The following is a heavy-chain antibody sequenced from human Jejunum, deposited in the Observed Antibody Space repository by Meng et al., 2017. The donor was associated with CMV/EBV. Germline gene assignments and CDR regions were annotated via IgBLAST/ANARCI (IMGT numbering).Heavy chain of an antibody. J-gene: IGHJ4*02. CDR3: ARIFCTTTDCYYDY. CDR1: GFRFSSYT. V-gene: IGHV3-21*01. Sequence: GFRFSSYTMNWVRQAPGKGLEWVASILSDTRYIYSADSVKDRFIISRDNAKKSLYLQMNSLRAEDTAVYYCARIFCTTTDCYYDYWGRGTLVTVSS. CDR2: ILSDTRYI. D-gene: IGHD2-8*01.